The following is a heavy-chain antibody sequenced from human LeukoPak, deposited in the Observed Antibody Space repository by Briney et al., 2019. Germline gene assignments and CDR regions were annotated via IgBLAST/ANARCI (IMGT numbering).Heavy chain of an antibody. Sequence: ASVKVSCKASGYTFTSYGFSWVRQAPGQGLEWMGIINPLGGSTTYAHKFQDRLTMTRDTPTSTVYMELSSLRSEDTAVYYCARVHDFWSGFFDYWGQGTLVTVSS. V-gene: IGHV1-46*01. J-gene: IGHJ4*02. CDR1: GYTFTSYG. CDR3: ARVHDFWSGFFDY. D-gene: IGHD3-3*01. CDR2: INPLGGST.